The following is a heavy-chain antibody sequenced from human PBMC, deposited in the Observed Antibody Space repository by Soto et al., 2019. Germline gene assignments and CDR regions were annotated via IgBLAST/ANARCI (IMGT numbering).Heavy chain of an antibody. Sequence: QVQLAQSGAEVKKPGASVKVSCKASGYSFTNYAIHWVRQAPGQRLEWMGWINAGNGNTKYSQKFQGGVTITRDTSASTAYIELSSLRFEDTAVYYCARVGYSSSWAFDYWGQGTLVTVSS. CDR3: ARVGYSSSWAFDY. CDR1: GYSFTNYA. J-gene: IGHJ4*02. V-gene: IGHV1-3*01. D-gene: IGHD6-13*01. CDR2: INAGNGNT.